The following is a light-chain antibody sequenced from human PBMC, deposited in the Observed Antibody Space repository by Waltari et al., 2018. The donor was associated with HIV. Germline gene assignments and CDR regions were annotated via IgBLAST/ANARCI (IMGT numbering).Light chain of an antibody. CDR2: AAS. V-gene: IGKV1-NL1*01. CDR3: QQYFSPPPLT. CDR1: QAISNS. J-gene: IGKJ4*01. Sequence: QMTQSPSSLSASVGDRVTITCRASQAISNSLAWYQQKPGKAPKLLLYAASRLESGVPSRFSGSRSGTDYALTISSLQPEDFAVYYCQQYFSPPPLTFGGGTKVEIK.